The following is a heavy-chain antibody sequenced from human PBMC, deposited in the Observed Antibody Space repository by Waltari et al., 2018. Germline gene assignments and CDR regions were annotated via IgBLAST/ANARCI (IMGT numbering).Heavy chain of an antibody. D-gene: IGHD1-26*01. CDR1: GFTFSSYA. Sequence: EVQLLESGGGLVQPGGSLRLSCAASGFTFSSYAMSWVRQAPGKGLEWVSVSYRGSSTYYADSGKGVCTSSRDNSKNTLYRQMNSLRAEDTAVYYRAKIEWELLPRDYHYYMDVWGKGTTVTVSS. V-gene: IGHV3-23*03. J-gene: IGHJ6*03. CDR3: AKIEWELLPRDYHYYMDV. CDR2: SYRGSST.